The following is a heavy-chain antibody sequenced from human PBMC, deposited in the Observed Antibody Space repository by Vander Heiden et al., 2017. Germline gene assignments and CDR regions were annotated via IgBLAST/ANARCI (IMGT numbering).Heavy chain of an antibody. CDR2: ISSSSSTI. V-gene: IGHV3-48*02. CDR1: GFTFSSYG. D-gene: IGHD2-2*01. J-gene: IGHJ4*02. Sequence: EVQLVESGGGWVQPGGSLRLSCAASGFTFSSYGMIWVRQAQGKGLEWVSYISSSSSTIYYADSVKGRFTISRDNAKNSLYLQMNSLRDEDTAVYYCARGNLVVVPAARVFDYWGQGTLVTVSS. CDR3: ARGNLVVVPAARVFDY.